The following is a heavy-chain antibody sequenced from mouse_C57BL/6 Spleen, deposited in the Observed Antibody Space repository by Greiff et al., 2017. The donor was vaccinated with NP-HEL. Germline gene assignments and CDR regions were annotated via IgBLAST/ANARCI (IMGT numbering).Heavy chain of an antibody. J-gene: IGHJ1*03. CDR2: IHPNSGST. V-gene: IGHV1-64*01. CDR3: AYDYDGDWYFDV. Sequence: VQLQQSGAELVKPGASVKLSCKASGYTFTSYWMHWVKQRPGQGLEWIGMIHPNSGSTNYNEKFKSKATLTVDKSSSTAYMQRSSLTSEDSAVYYCAYDYDGDWYFDVWGTGTTVTVSS. CDR1: GYTFTSYW. D-gene: IGHD2-4*01.